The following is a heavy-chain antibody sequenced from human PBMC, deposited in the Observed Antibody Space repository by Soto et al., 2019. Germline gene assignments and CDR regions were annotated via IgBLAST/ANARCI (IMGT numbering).Heavy chain of an antibody. D-gene: IGHD3-3*01. CDR3: ARGPGVLRFLEWLSSWNYYYYYGMDV. J-gene: IGHJ6*02. CDR2: MNPNSGNT. Sequence: VASVKVSCKASGYTFTSYDINWVRQATGQGLEWMGWMNPNSGNTGYAQKFQGRVTMTRNTSISTAYMELSSLRSEDTAVYYCARGPGVLRFLEWLSSWNYYYYYGMDVWGQGTTVTVSS. CDR1: GYTFTSYD. V-gene: IGHV1-8*01.